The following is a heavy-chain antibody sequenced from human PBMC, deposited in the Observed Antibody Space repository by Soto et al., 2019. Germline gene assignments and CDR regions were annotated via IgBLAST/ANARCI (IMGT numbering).Heavy chain of an antibody. Sequence: EVQLLGSGGGLVQPGGSLRLSCAASGFTFTTYAMSWVRQAPGKGLEWVSGISDSGDTTYYADSVKGRFTISRDNSKSTLSLQMNSLRAEDTAVYYCAKTWSGAHFDCWGQGTLVTVSS. CDR1: GFTFTTYA. J-gene: IGHJ4*02. V-gene: IGHV3-23*01. D-gene: IGHD3-3*01. CDR2: ISDSGDTT. CDR3: AKTWSGAHFDC.